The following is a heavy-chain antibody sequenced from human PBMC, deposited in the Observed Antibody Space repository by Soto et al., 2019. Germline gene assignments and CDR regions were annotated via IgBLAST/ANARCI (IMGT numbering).Heavy chain of an antibody. J-gene: IGHJ3*02. V-gene: IGHV3-21*01. CDR1: GFTFSNYN. CDR2: ISSSSSYI. D-gene: IGHD3-22*01. Sequence: GESLKISCAASGFTFSNYNMNWVRQAPGKGLEWVSSISSSSSYIYYADSVKGRFTISRDNAKNSLYLQMNSLRAEDTAVFYCARFFPHYYDSRDDAFDIWGQGTMVTV. CDR3: ARFFPHYYDSRDDAFDI.